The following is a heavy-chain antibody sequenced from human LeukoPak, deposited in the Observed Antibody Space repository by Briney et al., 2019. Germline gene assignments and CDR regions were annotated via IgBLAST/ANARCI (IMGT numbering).Heavy chain of an antibody. Sequence: SQTLSLTCAISGDSVSSNSAAWHWIRQSPSRGLEWLGRTYYRAKWNYDSAKSVQSRITINPDTSRNQFSLHLNFVTPEDTAVYYCARGGYYSTWYWGQGTLVSVSS. CDR2: TYYRAKWNY. D-gene: IGHD6-13*01. CDR3: ARGGYYSTWY. J-gene: IGHJ4*02. CDR1: GDSVSSNSAA. V-gene: IGHV6-1*01.